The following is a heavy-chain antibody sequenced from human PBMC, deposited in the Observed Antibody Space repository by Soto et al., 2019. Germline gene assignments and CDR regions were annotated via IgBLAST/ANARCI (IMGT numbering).Heavy chain of an antibody. CDR1: GYTFTSYG. D-gene: IGHD3-10*01. V-gene: IGHV1-18*01. CDR2: ISAYNGNT. J-gene: IGHJ4*02. CDR3: ARKEDAYFYGNVDLDY. Sequence: ASVKVSCKASGYTFTSYGISWVRQAPGQGLEWMGWISAYNGNTNYAQKLQGRVTMTTDTSTSTAYMELRSLRSDDTAVYYCARKEDAYFYGNVDLDYWGQGTLVTVSS.